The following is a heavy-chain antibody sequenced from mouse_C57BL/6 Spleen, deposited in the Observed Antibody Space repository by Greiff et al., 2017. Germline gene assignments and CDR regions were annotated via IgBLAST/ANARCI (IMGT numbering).Heavy chain of an antibody. CDR2: IHPDSGST. Sequence: VQLQQSGAELVKPGASVKLSCKASGYTFTSYWMHWVKQRPGQGLEWIGMIHPDSGSTNYNEKCKSKDTLTVDTSSSTAYMQLSSLTSEDSAVYDWASAGGYRDSSGYGSDFDYWGQGTTLTVSS. CDR3: ASAGGYRDSSGYGSDFDY. V-gene: IGHV1-64*01. D-gene: IGHD3-2*02. J-gene: IGHJ2*01. CDR1: GYTFTSYW.